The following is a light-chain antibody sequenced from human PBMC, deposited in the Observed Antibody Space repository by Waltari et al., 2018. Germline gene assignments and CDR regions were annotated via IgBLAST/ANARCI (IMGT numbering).Light chain of an antibody. V-gene: IGLV2-23*02. J-gene: IGLJ1*01. CDR2: DVS. CDR3: CSYAGSGTYV. CDR1: SSDVGGYMS. Sequence: QSALTQPASVSGSPGQSITIPCTGTSSDVGGYMSVHWYQQHPGKAPKLMIYDVSERPSGVSNRFSGSKSANTASLTIAGLQAEDEADYYCCSYAGSGTYVFGTGTKVTVL.